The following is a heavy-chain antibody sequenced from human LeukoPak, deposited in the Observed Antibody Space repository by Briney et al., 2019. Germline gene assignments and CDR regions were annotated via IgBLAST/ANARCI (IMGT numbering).Heavy chain of an antibody. CDR1: VGSFSGYY. CDR3: ARTTVVTSNFDF. Sequence: SETLSLTCAVYVGSFSGYYWTWIRQPPGKGLQWIGEINHSGSTNYNPSLMSRVTISVDTSKNQFSLKLSSVTAADTAMYYCARTTVVTSNFDFWGQGTLVTVSS. D-gene: IGHD4-23*01. V-gene: IGHV4-34*01. J-gene: IGHJ4*02. CDR2: INHSGST.